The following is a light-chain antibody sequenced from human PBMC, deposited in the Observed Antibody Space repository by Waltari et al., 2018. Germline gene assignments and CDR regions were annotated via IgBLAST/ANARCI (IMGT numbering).Light chain of an antibody. Sequence: QSGLTQPASVSGSPGQSITISCTGTSSDVGNYNLVSWYQQYVGKAPKLMVYEVTKRASGVSDRLSGSKSGNTASLTISGLQSEDEADYYCCSYVGLGIYVFGTGTKVTVL. J-gene: IGLJ1*01. CDR3: CSYVGLGIYV. CDR2: EVT. CDR1: SSDVGNYNL. V-gene: IGLV2-23*02.